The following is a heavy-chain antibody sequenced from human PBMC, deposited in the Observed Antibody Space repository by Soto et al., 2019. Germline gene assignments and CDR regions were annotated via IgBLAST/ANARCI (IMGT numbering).Heavy chain of an antibody. D-gene: IGHD3-10*01. J-gene: IGHJ4*02. CDR1: GYRFTIYW. CDR3: ARVRILSGLFRSFDY. V-gene: IGHV5-51*01. CDR2: VYVDDSDT. Sequence: LGESLKISCEDSGYRFTIYWIAWVRQMPGKGLEWMGIVYVDDSDTKYSPSFEGQVTISADESLNSAYLQWTSLRASDTAMYYCARVRILSGLFRSFDYWGQGTQVTVSS.